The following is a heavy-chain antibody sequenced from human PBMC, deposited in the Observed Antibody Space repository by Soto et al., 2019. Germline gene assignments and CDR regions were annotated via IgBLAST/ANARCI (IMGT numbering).Heavy chain of an antibody. V-gene: IGHV1-69*13. CDR1: GGTFSSYA. Sequence: SVKVSCKASGGTFSSYAISWVRQAPGQGLEWMGGIIPIFGTANYAQKFQGRVTITADESTSTAYMELSSLRSEDTAVYYCARRMFSGAAHFDYWGQGTLVTVSS. CDR3: ARRMFSGAAHFDY. D-gene: IGHD1-26*01. CDR2: IIPIFGTA. J-gene: IGHJ4*02.